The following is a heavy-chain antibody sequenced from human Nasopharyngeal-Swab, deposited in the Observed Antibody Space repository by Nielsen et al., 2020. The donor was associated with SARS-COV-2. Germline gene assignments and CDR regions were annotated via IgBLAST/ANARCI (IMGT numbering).Heavy chain of an antibody. D-gene: IGHD6-13*01. CDR2: IKQDGSEK. Sequence: GESLKISCAASGFTFSSYWMSWVRQAPGKGLEWVANIKQDGSEKYYVDSVKGRFTISRDNAKNSLYLQMNSLRAEDTAVYYCAARYSSSWWDAFDIWGQGTMGTVSS. J-gene: IGHJ3*02. CDR1: GFTFSSYW. V-gene: IGHV3-7*01. CDR3: AARYSSSWWDAFDI.